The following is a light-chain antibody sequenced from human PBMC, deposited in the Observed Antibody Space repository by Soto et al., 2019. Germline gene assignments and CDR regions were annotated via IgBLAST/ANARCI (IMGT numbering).Light chain of an antibody. CDR1: QSISSW. CDR3: QQYNSYSWP. V-gene: IGKV1-5*01. Sequence: QMATSPSTRAASVGDSVTIACRASQSISSWLAWYQQKPGKAPKLLIYDASSLESGVPSRFSGSGSGTEFTLTISSLQPDDFATYYCQQYNSYSWPFRQGTKVDIK. CDR2: DAS. J-gene: IGKJ1*01.